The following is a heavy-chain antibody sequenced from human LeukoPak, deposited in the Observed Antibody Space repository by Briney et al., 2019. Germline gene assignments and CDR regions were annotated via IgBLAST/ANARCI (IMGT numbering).Heavy chain of an antibody. J-gene: IGHJ3*02. CDR1: GYTFTGYY. CDR3: ARLTYYDFWSGYNYAFDI. Sequence: ASVKVSCKTSGYTFTGYYLHWVRQAPGQGLEWMGWINTDSGGTNYAQKFQARVSMTKDASISTAYMELSRLRSDDTAVYYCARLTYYDFWSGYNYAFDIWGQGTMVTVSS. V-gene: IGHV1-2*02. D-gene: IGHD3-3*01. CDR2: INTDSGGT.